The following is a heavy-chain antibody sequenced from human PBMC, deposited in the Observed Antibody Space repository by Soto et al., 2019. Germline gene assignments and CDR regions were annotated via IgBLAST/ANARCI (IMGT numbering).Heavy chain of an antibody. CDR1: GGSISSSSYY. J-gene: IGHJ4*02. CDR3: SSSRSWNDYGDPFDY. CDR2: IYYSGST. D-gene: IGHD4-17*01. Sequence: SETLSLTCTVSGGSISSSSYYWGWIRQPQGKGLEWIGSIYYSGSTYYNPSLKSRVTISVDTSKNQFSLKLSSVTAADTAVYYCSSSRSWNDYGDPFDYWGQGTLVTVSS. V-gene: IGHV4-39*01.